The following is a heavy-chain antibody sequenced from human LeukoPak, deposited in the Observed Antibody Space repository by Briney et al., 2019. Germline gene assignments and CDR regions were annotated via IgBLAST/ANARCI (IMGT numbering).Heavy chain of an antibody. V-gene: IGHV1-18*01. CDR2: ISAYNGNT. Sequence: ASVKVSCKASGYTFTSYGISWVRQAPGQGLEWMGWISAYNGNTNYAQKLRGRVTMTTDTSTSTAYMELRSLRSDDTAVYYCARDEWTIVGATTSDAFDIWGQGTMVTVSS. CDR1: GYTFTSYG. CDR3: ARDEWTIVGATTSDAFDI. J-gene: IGHJ3*02. D-gene: IGHD1-26*01.